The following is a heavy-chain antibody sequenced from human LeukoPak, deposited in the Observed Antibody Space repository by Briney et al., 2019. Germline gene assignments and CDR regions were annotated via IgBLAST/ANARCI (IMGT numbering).Heavy chain of an antibody. J-gene: IGHJ3*02. CDR1: GGSISSYY. CDR2: IYYSGST. V-gene: IGHV4-59*01. Sequence: SETLSLTCTVSGGSISSYYWSWIRQPPGKGLEWIGYIYYSGSTNYNPSLKSRVTISVDTSKNQFSLKLSSVTAADTAVYYCEREKAHYDILTGYYYAFGIWGQGTMVTVSS. D-gene: IGHD3-9*01. CDR3: EREKAHYDILTGYYYAFGI.